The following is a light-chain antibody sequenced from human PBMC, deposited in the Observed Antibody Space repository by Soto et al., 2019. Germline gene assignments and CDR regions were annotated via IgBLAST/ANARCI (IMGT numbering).Light chain of an antibody. CDR3: QTWGTGIQV. Sequence: QSVLTQSPSASASLGASVKLTCTLSSGHSSYAIAWHQQQPEKGPRYLMKLNSDGSHSKGDGIPDRFSGSSSGAERYLTIPSLQSEDEADDYCQTWGTGIQVFGGGTKLTV. V-gene: IGLV4-69*01. J-gene: IGLJ2*01. CDR2: LNSDGSH. CDR1: SGHSSYA.